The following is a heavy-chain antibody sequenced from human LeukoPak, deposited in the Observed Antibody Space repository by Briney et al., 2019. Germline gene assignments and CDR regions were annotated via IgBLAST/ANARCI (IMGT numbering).Heavy chain of an antibody. V-gene: IGHV3-9*01. D-gene: IGHD6-19*01. CDR2: ISWNSGST. CDR3: AREGSGWYYFDY. Sequence: GGSLRLSCAASGFTFDDYAMHWVRQAPGKGLEWVSGISWNSGSTSYADSVKGRFTISRDNAKNTLYLQMNSLRAEDTAVYYCAREGSGWYYFDYWGQGTLVTVSS. CDR1: GFTFDDYA. J-gene: IGHJ4*02.